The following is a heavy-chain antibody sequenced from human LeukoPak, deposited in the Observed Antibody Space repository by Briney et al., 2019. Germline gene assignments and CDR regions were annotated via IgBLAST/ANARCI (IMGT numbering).Heavy chain of an antibody. Sequence: GGSLRLSCAASGFTFSSYSMNWVRQAPGKGLEWVSSTSSSSSTIYYADSVKGRFTISRDNAKNSLYLQMDSLRAEDTAVYYCATVLLWFGTDFDYWGQGTLVTVSS. J-gene: IGHJ4*02. D-gene: IGHD3-10*01. CDR2: TSSSSSTI. CDR3: ATVLLWFGTDFDY. CDR1: GFTFSSYS. V-gene: IGHV3-48*04.